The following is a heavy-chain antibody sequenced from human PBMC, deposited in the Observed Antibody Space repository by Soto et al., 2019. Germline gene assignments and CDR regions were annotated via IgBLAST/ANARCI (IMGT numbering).Heavy chain of an antibody. CDR3: ARDSTTVTPNEAFDI. J-gene: IGHJ3*02. CDR1: GGTFSSYA. CDR2: IIPIFGTA. Sequence: VASVKVSCKASGGTFSSYAISWVRQAPGQGLEWMGGIIPIFGTANYAQKFQGRVTITADESTSTAYMELSSLRSEDTAVYYCARDSTTVTPNEAFDIWGQGTMVTVSS. V-gene: IGHV1-69*13. D-gene: IGHD4-17*01.